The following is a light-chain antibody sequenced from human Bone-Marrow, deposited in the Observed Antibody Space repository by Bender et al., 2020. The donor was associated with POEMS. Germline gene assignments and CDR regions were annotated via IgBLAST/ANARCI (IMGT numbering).Light chain of an antibody. CDR2: GVT. CDR1: YSDVGGYNY. CDR3: SSPTSSSTLV. Sequence: QSALTQPASVSGSPGQSITISCTGTYSDVGGYNYVSWYQQHPGKAPTLLIYGVTNRPSGISNRFSGSKSDTTASLTISGLHAEDEADYYCSSPTSSSTLVFGGGTKVTVL. J-gene: IGLJ2*01. V-gene: IGLV2-14*01.